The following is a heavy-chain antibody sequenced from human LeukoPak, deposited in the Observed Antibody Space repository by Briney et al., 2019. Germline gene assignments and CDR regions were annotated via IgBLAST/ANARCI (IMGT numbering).Heavy chain of an antibody. J-gene: IGHJ6*02. Sequence: GASVKVSCKASGYTFTGYYMHWVRQAPGQGLEWMGWINPNSGGTNYAQKFQGWVTMTGDTPISTAYMELSRLRSDDTAVYYCARGSGYDSSGYYHSYYYYGMDVWGQGTTVTVSS. D-gene: IGHD3-22*01. CDR2: INPNSGGT. V-gene: IGHV1-2*04. CDR1: GYTFTGYY. CDR3: ARGSGYDSSGYYHSYYYYGMDV.